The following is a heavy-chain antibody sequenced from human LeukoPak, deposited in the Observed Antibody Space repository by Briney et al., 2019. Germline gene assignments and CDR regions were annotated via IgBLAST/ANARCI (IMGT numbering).Heavy chain of an antibody. CDR3: ARGIAPYYGMDV. D-gene: IGHD6-13*01. J-gene: IGHJ6*02. CDR1: GFTFSSYW. CDR2: INSDGSST. Sequence: PGGSLRLSCAASGFTFSSYWMHWVRQAPGKGLVWVSRINSDGSSTSYADSVKGRFTISRDNSKNTLYLQMNSLRAEDTAVYYCARGIAPYYGMDVWGQGTTVTVSS. V-gene: IGHV3-74*01.